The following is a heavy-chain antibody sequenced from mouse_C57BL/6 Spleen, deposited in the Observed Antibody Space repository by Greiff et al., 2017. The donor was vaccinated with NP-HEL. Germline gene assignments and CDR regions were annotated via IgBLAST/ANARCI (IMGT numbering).Heavy chain of an antibody. Sequence: EVKLVESGGGLVKPGGSLKLSCAASGFTFSDYGMHWVRQAPEKGLEWVAYISSGSSTIYYADTVKGRFTISRDNAKNTLFLQMTSLRSEDTAMYYCARGGGSSSRWYFDVWGTGTTVTVSS. J-gene: IGHJ1*03. D-gene: IGHD1-1*01. CDR1: GFTFSDYG. CDR2: ISSGSSTI. V-gene: IGHV5-17*01. CDR3: ARGGGSSSRWYFDV.